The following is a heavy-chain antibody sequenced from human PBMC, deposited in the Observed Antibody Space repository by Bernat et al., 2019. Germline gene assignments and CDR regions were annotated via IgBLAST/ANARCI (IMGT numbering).Heavy chain of an antibody. CDR2: INSDGSST. J-gene: IGHJ5*02. D-gene: IGHD6-13*01. CDR3: ASDPSSSWFHRDNWFDP. Sequence: EVQLVESGGGLVQPGGSLKLSCAASGFTFSGSAMHWVRQAPGKGLVWVSRINSDGSSTSYADSVKGRFTISRDNAKNTLYLQMNSLRAEDTAVYYCASDPSSSWFHRDNWFDPWGQGTLVTVSS. CDR1: GFTFSGSA. V-gene: IGHV3-74*02.